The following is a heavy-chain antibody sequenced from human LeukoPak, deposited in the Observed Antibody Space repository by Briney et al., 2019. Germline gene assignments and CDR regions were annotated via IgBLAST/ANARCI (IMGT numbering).Heavy chain of an antibody. J-gene: IGHJ4*02. CDR2: INLGGSVI. CDR3: AAWGLHNY. D-gene: IGHD7-27*01. V-gene: IGHV3-7*01. CDR1: GFAFRDYW. Sequence: PGGSLRLSCAVSGFAFRDYWMNWVRQAPGKGLEWVANINLGGSVILYVDSVKGRFTASRDNAENSVSLQMNSLRAEDTAVYYCAAWGLHNYWGQGTLVTVSS.